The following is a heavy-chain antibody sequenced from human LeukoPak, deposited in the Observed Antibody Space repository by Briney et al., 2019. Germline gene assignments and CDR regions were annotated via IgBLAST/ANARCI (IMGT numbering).Heavy chain of an antibody. CDR3: ATGDQWLEYYFDY. D-gene: IGHD6-19*01. Sequence: SETLSPTCTVSGGSISSYYWSWIRQPPGKGLEWIGYIYYSGSTNYNPSLKSRVTISVDTSKNQFSLKLSSVTAADTAVYYCATGDQWLEYYFDYWGQGTLVTVSS. J-gene: IGHJ4*02. CDR2: IYYSGST. CDR1: GGSISSYY. V-gene: IGHV4-59*01.